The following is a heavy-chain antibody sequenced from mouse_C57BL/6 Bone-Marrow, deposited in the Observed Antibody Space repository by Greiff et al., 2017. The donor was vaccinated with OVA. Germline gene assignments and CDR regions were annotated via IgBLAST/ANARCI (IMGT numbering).Heavy chain of an antibody. CDR2: IDPSDSYT. V-gene: IGHV1-69*01. CDR1: GYTFTSYW. D-gene: IGHD2-1*01. J-gene: IGHJ1*03. Sequence: QVQLQQSGAELVMPGASVTLSCKASGYTFTSYWMHWVKQRPGQGLEWIGEIDPSDSYTNYNQKFQGKSTLTVDKSSSTASMQLRSLPSEDSAVYYCAGRSIYYGNYWYFDVWGTGTTVTVAS. CDR3: AGRSIYYGNYWYFDV.